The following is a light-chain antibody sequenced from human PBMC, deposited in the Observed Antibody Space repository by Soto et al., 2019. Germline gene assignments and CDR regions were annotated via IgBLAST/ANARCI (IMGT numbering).Light chain of an antibody. CDR1: QSVSSSY. CDR2: GAS. V-gene: IGKV3-20*01. Sequence: EIVLTQSPGTLSLSPGERATLSCRASQSVSSSYLAWYQQKGGQAPRLLIYGASRRATGIPDTFSGSGSGTDFTLTISRLEPEDLAVYFCQQSGSSNTFGQGTKGEIK. CDR3: QQSGSSNT. J-gene: IGKJ2*01.